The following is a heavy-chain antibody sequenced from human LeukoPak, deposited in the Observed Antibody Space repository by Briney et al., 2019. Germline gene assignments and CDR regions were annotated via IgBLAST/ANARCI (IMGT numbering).Heavy chain of an antibody. CDR2: LSSGGGP. J-gene: IGHJ3*01. CDR3: AKTITPFTTNWDNSPGAFDV. V-gene: IGHV3-23*01. Sequence: GGSLRLSCAASGFTFSSYTMHWVRQAPGRGLEWVSSLSSGGGPSYADSVKGRFTVSRDNSKNTLYLQMNSLRADDTAVYYCAKTITPFTTNWDNSPGAFDVWGQGTGVTVSS. CDR1: GFTFSSYT. D-gene: IGHD1-1*01.